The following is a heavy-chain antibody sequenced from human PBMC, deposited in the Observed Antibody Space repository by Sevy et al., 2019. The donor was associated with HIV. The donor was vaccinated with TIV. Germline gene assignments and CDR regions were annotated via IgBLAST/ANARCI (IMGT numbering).Heavy chain of an antibody. J-gene: IGHJ4*02. CDR1: GDSVSSNSAA. Sequence: SQTLSLTCAISGDSVSSNSAARNWIRQSPSRGLEWLGRTYYRSKWYNDYAVSVKSRITINPDTSKNQFSLQLNSVTPEDTAVYYCARGANTGQLVRGYYFDYWGQGTLVTVSS. CDR3: ARGANTGQLVRGYYFDY. D-gene: IGHD6-6*01. V-gene: IGHV6-1*01. CDR2: TYYRSKWYN.